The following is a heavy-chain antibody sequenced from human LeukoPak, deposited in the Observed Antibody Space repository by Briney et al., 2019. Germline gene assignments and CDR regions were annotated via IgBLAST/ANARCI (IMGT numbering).Heavy chain of an antibody. D-gene: IGHD1-26*01. CDR1: GXTFSTYW. V-gene: IGHV3-74*03. CDR3: TRSPSLGGNYWGFDY. J-gene: IGHJ4*02. CDR2: LSPDGSSS. Sequence: QPGGSLRLSFAASGXTFSTYWMHWVRQAPGKGLVWVSRLSPDGSSSMYADSVKGRFTVSRDISKNTLYLQMNSLRAEDTAVYYCTRSPSLGGNYWGFDYWGQGTLVTVSS.